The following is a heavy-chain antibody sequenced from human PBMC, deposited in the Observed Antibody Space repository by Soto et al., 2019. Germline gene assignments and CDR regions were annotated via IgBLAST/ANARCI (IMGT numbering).Heavy chain of an antibody. CDR3: AKFQYCSSTSCYYYGMDV. CDR1: GFTFSSYA. D-gene: IGHD2-2*01. CDR2: ISGSGGST. V-gene: IGHV3-23*01. J-gene: IGHJ6*02. Sequence: GGSLRLSCAASGFTFSSYAMSWVRQAPGKGLEWVSAISGSGGSTYYADSVKGRFTISRDNSKNTLYLQMNSLRAEDTAVYYCAKFQYCSSTSCYYYGMDVWGQGTTVTVSS.